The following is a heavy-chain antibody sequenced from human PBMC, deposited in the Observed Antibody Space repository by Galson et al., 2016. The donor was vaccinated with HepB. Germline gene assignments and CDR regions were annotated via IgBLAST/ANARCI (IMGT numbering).Heavy chain of an antibody. CDR3: TGGRGWLVDY. J-gene: IGHJ4*02. CDR2: FHYSGRT. D-gene: IGHD6-19*01. V-gene: IGHV4-59*01. Sequence: ETLSLTCSVSGGSITSYYWGWFRQPPGKGLEWIGYFHYSGRTTYNPSLTGRVTISVDTSKSQFSLNLNSVTAVDTAFYYCTGGRGWLVDYWGQGALLTVSS. CDR1: GGSITSYY.